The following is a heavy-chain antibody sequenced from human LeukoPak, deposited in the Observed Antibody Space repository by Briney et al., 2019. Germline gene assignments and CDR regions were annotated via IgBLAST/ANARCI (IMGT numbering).Heavy chain of an antibody. CDR3: ASQRDTMVRGVTR. J-gene: IGHJ4*02. D-gene: IGHD3-10*01. CDR1: GYSISSAYY. CDR2: IYHSGST. Sequence: SETLSLTCTVSGYSISSAYYWGRIRQPPGKGLEWIGSIYHSGSTYYNPSLKSRVTISVDTSKNQFSLKLSSVTAADTAVYYCASQRDTMVRGVTRWGQGTLVTVSS. V-gene: IGHV4-38-2*02.